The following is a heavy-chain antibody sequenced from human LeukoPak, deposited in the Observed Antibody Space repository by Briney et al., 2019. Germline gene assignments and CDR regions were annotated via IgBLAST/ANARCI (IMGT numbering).Heavy chain of an antibody. D-gene: IGHD5-12*01. CDR3: VGEPEPTHIDLFDL. CDR2: INQNGENI. Sequence: GGSLRLSCVASGFSTGSFGLGWVRQVPGKGLEWVSGINQNGENIGYAESVKGRFTISRDNAKNSQHLQMNSLRAEDTALYYCVGEPEPTHIDLFDLWGQGTMVTVSS. J-gene: IGHJ3*01. V-gene: IGHV3-20*04. CDR1: GFSTGSFG.